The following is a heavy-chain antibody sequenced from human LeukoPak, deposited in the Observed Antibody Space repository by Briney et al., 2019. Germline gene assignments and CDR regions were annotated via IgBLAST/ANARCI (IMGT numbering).Heavy chain of an antibody. CDR3: AKNGQSGFSLDP. V-gene: IGHV4-34*01. CDR1: GGSFNGYY. D-gene: IGHD5-12*01. J-gene: IGHJ5*02. CDR2: SDHTGGT. Sequence: PSETLSLTCAVYGGSFNGYYWSWIRQTPGKGLEWIGESDHTGGTKYNPSLKSRVTISADSSKNQFSLKLSSVTAADTAVYYCAKNGQSGFSLDPWGQGTLVTVSS.